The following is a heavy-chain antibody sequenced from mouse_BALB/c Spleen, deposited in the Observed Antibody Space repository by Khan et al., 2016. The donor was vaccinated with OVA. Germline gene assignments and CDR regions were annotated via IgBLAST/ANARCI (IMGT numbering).Heavy chain of an antibody. CDR2: ISYSGST. Sequence: EVQLQESGPGLVKPSQSLSLTCTVTGYSITSDYAWNWIRQFPGNKLEWMGYISYSGSTTYNPSLKSRISITRDTSQDQFFLQLKSVTSEDTVTYYCASELGRYYALDYWGQGTSVTVSS. CDR3: ASELGRYYALDY. CDR1: GYSITSDYA. J-gene: IGHJ4*01. D-gene: IGHD4-1*01. V-gene: IGHV3-2*02.